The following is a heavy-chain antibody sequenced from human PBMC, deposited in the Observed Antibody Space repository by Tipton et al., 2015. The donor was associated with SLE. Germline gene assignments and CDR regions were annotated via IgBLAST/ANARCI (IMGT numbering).Heavy chain of an antibody. CDR2: INHSGST. Sequence: TLSRTCAVYGGSVSGHYWSWIRQPPGKGLEWIGEINHSGSTNYNPSLKSRVTISVDTSKNQFSLKLSSVTAADTAVYYCARDSSGYSIFFDYWGQGTLVTVSS. CDR3: ARDSSGYSIFFDY. CDR1: GGSVSGHY. J-gene: IGHJ4*02. D-gene: IGHD3-22*01. V-gene: IGHV4-34*01.